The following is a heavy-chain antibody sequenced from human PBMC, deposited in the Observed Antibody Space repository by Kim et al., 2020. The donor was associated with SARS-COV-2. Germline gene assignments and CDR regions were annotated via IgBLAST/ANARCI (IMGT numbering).Heavy chain of an antibody. CDR2: IYYSGST. CDR3: SSGKRRVVINHPIDY. D-gene: IGHD3-3*01. Sequence: SETLSLTCTVSGGSISSSSYYWGWIRQPPGKGLEWIGIIYYSGSTYYNPSLKSRLTISVDTSKNQFSLNLSSVTAADTAVYYCSSGKRRVVINHPIDYWGQGTLVTVSS. CDR1: GGSISSSSYY. V-gene: IGHV4-39*07. J-gene: IGHJ4*02.